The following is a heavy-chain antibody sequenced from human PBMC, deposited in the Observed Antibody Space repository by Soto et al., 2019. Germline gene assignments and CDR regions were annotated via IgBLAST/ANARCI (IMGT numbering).Heavy chain of an antibody. J-gene: IGHJ4*02. D-gene: IGHD1-26*01. Sequence: SETLSLTCAVYGGSFSGYSWTSIRQSPGKGLEWIGQINDGGSANYNPSLKSRVTISVDTSNNEFFLELSSVTAAGTAVYYCARGLFSETHYSGGWYFFDYWGQGTLVTVSS. CDR2: INDGGSA. V-gene: IGHV4-34*01. CDR3: ARGLFSETHYSGGWYFFDY. CDR1: GGSFSGYS.